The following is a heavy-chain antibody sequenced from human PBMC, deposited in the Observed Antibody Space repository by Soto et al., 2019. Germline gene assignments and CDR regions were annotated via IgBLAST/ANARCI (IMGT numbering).Heavy chain of an antibody. CDR2: ISAYNGNT. Sequence: ASVKVSCKASGYTFTSYGISWVRQAPGQGLEWMGWISAYNGNTNYAQKLQGRVTMTTDTSTSTAYMELRSLRSDDTAVYYCARDTHIVVVTADTYDAFDIWGQRPMVPVSS. V-gene: IGHV1-18*01. J-gene: IGHJ3*02. CDR1: GYTFTSYG. D-gene: IGHD2-21*02. CDR3: ARDTHIVVVTADTYDAFDI.